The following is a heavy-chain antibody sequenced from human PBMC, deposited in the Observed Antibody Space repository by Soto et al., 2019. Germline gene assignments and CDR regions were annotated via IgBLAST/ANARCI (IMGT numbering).Heavy chain of an antibody. J-gene: IGHJ4*02. D-gene: IGHD3-10*01. Sequence: QVQLVESGGGVVQPGRSLRLSCAASGFTFSSYAMHWVRQAPGKGLEGVAVISYDGSNKYYEDFVKGRFTITRDNSKNTVYLQMNSLRAEDTAVYYCARRGDGSGSYYMPLDYWGQGTLVTVSS. CDR1: GFTFSSYA. CDR3: ARRGDGSGSYYMPLDY. V-gene: IGHV3-30-3*01. CDR2: ISYDGSNK.